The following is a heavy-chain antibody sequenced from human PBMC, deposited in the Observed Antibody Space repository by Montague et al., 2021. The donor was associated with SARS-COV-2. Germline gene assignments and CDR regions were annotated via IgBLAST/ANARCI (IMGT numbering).Heavy chain of an antibody. Sequence: SETLSLTCAVYGGSFSVYYWSWIRQPPGKGLEWIGEINHSGSTNYNPSLKSRVTISVDTSKNQFSLKLSSVTAADTAVYYCTREGYQMLGSDYYYCGMDVWGQGTTVTVSS. CDR2: INHSGST. D-gene: IGHD2-2*01. J-gene: IGHJ6*02. CDR1: GGSFSVYY. CDR3: TREGYQMLGSDYYYCGMDV. V-gene: IGHV4-34*01.